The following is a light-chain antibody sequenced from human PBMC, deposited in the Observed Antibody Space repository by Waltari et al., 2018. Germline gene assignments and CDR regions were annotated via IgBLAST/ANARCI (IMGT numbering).Light chain of an antibody. CDR3: MQSVQFLPRLT. V-gene: IGKV2D-29*01. J-gene: IGKJ4*01. CDR2: EIS. Sequence: DIVMTQTPLSLSVTPGQSASISCKSSQSLLHSDGKTYLYWYLQKPGQPPRLLMYEISNRFSGVPDRFSGSGSGTDFTLRISRVEAEDVGVYYCMQSVQFLPRLTFGGGTKVEIK. CDR1: QSLLHSDGKTY.